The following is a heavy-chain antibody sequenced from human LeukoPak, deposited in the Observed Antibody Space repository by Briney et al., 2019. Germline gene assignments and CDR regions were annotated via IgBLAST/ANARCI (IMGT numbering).Heavy chain of an antibody. D-gene: IGHD1-26*01. CDR2: IFYSGNT. CDR1: GGSFSPYY. V-gene: IGHV4-59*01. CDR3: ARANGGGATPDY. J-gene: IGHJ4*02. Sequence: SETLSLTCIVSGGSFSPYYWSWIRQPPGKGLEWIGYIFYSGNTKYNPSLKSRVTVSLDTSQNQFSLKLTSVTAADTAIYYCARANGGGATPDYWGQGTLVTVSS.